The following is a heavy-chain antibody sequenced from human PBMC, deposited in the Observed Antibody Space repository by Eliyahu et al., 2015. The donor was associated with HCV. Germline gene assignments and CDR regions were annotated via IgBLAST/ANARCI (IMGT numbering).Heavy chain of an antibody. V-gene: IGHV3-66*01. J-gene: IGHJ4*02. CDR2: IXGGGIT. D-gene: IGHD5-24*01. CDR1: GFTVXTTY. CDR3: ASESPGLKEMATISPYYFDY. Sequence: EVQLVESGGGLVQPGGSLRLSCAASGFTVXTTYMXWVRQAPGKGLEWVSVIXGGGITDYADSVQGRFTIXRDNSKNTLYLQMNSLRVEDTAVYYCASESPGLKEMATISPYYFDYWGQGTLVTVSS.